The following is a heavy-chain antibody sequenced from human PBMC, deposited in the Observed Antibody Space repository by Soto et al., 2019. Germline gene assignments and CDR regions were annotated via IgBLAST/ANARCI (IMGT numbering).Heavy chain of an antibody. CDR3: ARGRASGSYYLLDY. CDR2: INPNSGNI. CDR1: GDTFTTYD. V-gene: IGHV1-8*01. D-gene: IGHD3-10*01. J-gene: IGHJ4*02. Sequence: VKVSCEASGDTFTTYDINWVRQATGHGLEWMGWINPNSGNIGYAQRFQGRVTMTRDTAIRTAYMEVSSLRSDDTAVYYCARGRASGSYYLLDYWGQGTLVTVSS.